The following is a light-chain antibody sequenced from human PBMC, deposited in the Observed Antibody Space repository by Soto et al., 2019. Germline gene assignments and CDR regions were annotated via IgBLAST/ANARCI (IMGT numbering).Light chain of an antibody. CDR3: SSYACSSSNSYV. Sequence: QSALTQTPSASGSPGQSVTISCTGTSSDVGDYNHVSWYQQHPGKAPKLMIYEVSKRPSGVPDRFSGSKSGNTASLTVSGLQAEDESYYYCSSYACSSSNSYVFGTGTKLTVL. CDR2: EVS. CDR1: SSDVGDYNH. V-gene: IGLV2-8*01. J-gene: IGLJ1*01.